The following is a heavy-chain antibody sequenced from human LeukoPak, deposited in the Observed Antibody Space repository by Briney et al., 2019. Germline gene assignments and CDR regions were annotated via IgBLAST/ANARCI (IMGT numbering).Heavy chain of an antibody. CDR2: INHSGST. D-gene: IGHD3-16*02. J-gene: IGHJ4*02. Sequence: SSETLSLTCAVYGGSFSGYYWSWIRQPPGKGLEWIGEINHSGSTNYNPSLKSRVTIPVDTSKNQFSLKLSSVTAADTAVYYCARGGITFGGVIPPWYFDYWGQGTLVTVSS. CDR3: ARGGITFGGVIPPWYFDY. CDR1: GGSFSGYY. V-gene: IGHV4-34*01.